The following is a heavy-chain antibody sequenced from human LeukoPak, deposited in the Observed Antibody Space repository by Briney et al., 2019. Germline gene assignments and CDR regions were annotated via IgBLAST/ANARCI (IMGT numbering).Heavy chain of an antibody. Sequence: AGGSLRLSCAASGFTFSSYDMHWVRQATGKGLEWVSAIGTAGDTYYPGSVKGRFTISRENAKNSLYLQMNSLRAGDTAVYYCARGTQKGIVGDHDAFDFWGQGTMVTVSS. CDR1: GFTFSSYD. V-gene: IGHV3-13*01. CDR2: IGTAGDT. D-gene: IGHD1-26*01. J-gene: IGHJ3*01. CDR3: ARGTQKGIVGDHDAFDF.